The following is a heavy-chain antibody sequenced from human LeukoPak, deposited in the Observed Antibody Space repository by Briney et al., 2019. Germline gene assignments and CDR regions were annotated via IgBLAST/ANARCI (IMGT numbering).Heavy chain of an antibody. CDR3: ASPSSEAGLTHYYDSSEDY. J-gene: IGHJ4*02. D-gene: IGHD3-22*01. Sequence: GASVKVSCKASGYTFTSFGISWVRQAPGQGLEWMGRIIPILGIANYAQKFQGRVTITADKSTSTAYMELSSLRSEDTAVYYCASPSSEAGLTHYYDSSEDYWGQGTLVTVSS. CDR1: GYTFTSFG. V-gene: IGHV1-69*04. CDR2: IIPILGIA.